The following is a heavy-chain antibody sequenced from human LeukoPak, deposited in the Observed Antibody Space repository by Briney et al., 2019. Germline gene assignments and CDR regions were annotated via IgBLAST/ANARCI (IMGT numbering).Heavy chain of an antibody. CDR3: AREGVPYAGDY. Sequence: GGSLILSCAASGFTSSNYWMRWVRQAPGKGLEWVANIKQDGSEKNYVDPVKGRFTISRDNAKNAQYLQMNSLRAEDTAIYYCAREGVPYAGDYWGQGTLVTVSS. CDR2: IKQDGSEK. V-gene: IGHV3-7*01. CDR1: GFTSSNYW. J-gene: IGHJ4*02. D-gene: IGHD3-10*01.